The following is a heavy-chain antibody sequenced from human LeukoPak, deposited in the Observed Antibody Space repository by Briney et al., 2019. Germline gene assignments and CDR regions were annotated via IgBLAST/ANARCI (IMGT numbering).Heavy chain of an antibody. CDR3: AKVEYGSGSPVDY. Sequence: GGSLRLSCAASGFTFSSYSMNWVRQAPGKGLEWVSYISSSSTIYYADSVKGRFTISRDNAKNSLYLQMNSLRAEDTAVYYCAKVEYGSGSPVDYWGQGTLVTVSS. V-gene: IGHV3-48*01. CDR1: GFTFSSYS. D-gene: IGHD3-10*01. J-gene: IGHJ4*02. CDR2: ISSSSTI.